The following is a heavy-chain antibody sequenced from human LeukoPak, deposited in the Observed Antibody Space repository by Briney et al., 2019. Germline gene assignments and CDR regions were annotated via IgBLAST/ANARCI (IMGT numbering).Heavy chain of an antibody. Sequence: PSETLSLTCTVSGGSISSYYWSWIRQPPGKGLEWIGYIYYSGSTNYNPSLKSRVTISVDTSKNQFSLKLSSVTAADTAVYYCACRYYYDSSGYYDYWGQGTLVTVSS. CDR1: GGSISSYY. CDR3: ACRYYYDSSGYYDY. CDR2: IYYSGST. J-gene: IGHJ4*02. D-gene: IGHD3-22*01. V-gene: IGHV4-59*08.